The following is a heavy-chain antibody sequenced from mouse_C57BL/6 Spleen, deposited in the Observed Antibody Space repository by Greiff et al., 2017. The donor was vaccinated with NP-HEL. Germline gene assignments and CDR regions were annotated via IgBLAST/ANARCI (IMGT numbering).Heavy chain of an antibody. CDR2: ISGGGGNT. CDR1: GFTFSSYT. Sequence: EVKLVESGGGLVKPGGSLKLSCAASGFTFSSYTMSWVRQTPEKRLEWVATISGGGGNTYYPDSVKGRFTISRDYAKNTLYLQMSSLRSEETALYYCARVRDPSYFEVWGTGTTVTVSS. V-gene: IGHV5-9*01. D-gene: IGHD1-1*01. CDR3: ARVRDPSYFEV. J-gene: IGHJ1*03.